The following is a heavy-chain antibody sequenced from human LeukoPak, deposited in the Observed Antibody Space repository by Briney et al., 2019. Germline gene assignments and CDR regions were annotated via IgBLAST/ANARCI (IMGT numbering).Heavy chain of an antibody. CDR1: GYTFTGYY. CDR3: ARGLINGHDFDY. Sequence: ASVKVSCKASGYTFTGYYMHWVRQVPGQGPEWMGWIHPISGDTNQAQKFQGWVTLTRGTSISTAYMDLSRLTSDDTAVYYCARGLINGHDFDYWGQGTLVTVSS. CDR2: IHPISGDT. V-gene: IGHV1-2*04. D-gene: IGHD1-20*01. J-gene: IGHJ4*02.